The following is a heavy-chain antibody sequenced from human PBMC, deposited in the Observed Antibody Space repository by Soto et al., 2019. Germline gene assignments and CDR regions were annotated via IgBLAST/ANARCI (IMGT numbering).Heavy chain of an antibody. CDR2: IYPDDSNT. CDR1: GYSFRSYW. Sequence: ESLKISCKTSGYSFRSYWIGWVRPMPGKGQEWMGIIYPDDSNTRYSPSFQGQVTISADKSISTAFLQWSSLKAADSAMYYCARHLHSDSVHITPVSPDYWGQGTLVTVSS. V-gene: IGHV5-51*01. CDR3: ARHLHSDSVHITPVSPDY. D-gene: IGHD4-4*01. J-gene: IGHJ4*02.